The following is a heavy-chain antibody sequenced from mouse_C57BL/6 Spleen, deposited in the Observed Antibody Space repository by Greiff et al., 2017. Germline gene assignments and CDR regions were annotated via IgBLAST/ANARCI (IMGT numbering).Heavy chain of an antibody. J-gene: IGHJ1*03. D-gene: IGHD2-1*01. CDR2: ISDGGSYT. CDR1: GFTFSSYA. Sequence: EVQRVESGGGLVKPGGSLKLSCAASGFTFSSYAMSWVRQTPEKRLEWVATISDGGSYTYYPDNVKGRFTISRDNAKNNLYLQMSHLKSEDTAMYYCARDPLRVTTHWYFDVWGTGTTVTVSS. CDR3: ARDPLRVTTHWYFDV. V-gene: IGHV5-4*01.